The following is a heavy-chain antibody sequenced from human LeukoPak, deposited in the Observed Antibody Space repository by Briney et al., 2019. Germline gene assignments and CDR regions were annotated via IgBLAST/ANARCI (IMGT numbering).Heavy chain of an antibody. CDR2: IYYSGST. V-gene: IGHV4-31*03. CDR1: GGSISSGGYY. D-gene: IGHD3-3*01. CDR3: ARGPLNPSLRFLEWLRPYGMDV. Sequence: SETLSLTCTVSGGSISSGGYYWSWIRRHPGKGLEWIGYIYYSGSTYYNPSLKSRVTISVDTSKNQFSLKLSSVTAADTAVYYCARGPLNPSLRFLEWLRPYGMDVWGQGTTVTVSS. J-gene: IGHJ6*02.